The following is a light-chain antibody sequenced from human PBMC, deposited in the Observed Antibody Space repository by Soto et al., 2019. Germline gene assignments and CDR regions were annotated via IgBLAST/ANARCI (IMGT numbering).Light chain of an antibody. J-gene: IGKJ3*01. V-gene: IGKV2-30*01. Sequence: DVVMTQSPLSLPVTLGQPASISCRSSQSLVYSDGNTYLNWFQQRPGQSPRRLIYKVSNRDSGVPDRFSGSGSVNDFTLDINRVEAEDVRVSYCMQATNCPFTFGAGTKVEI. CDR2: KVS. CDR3: MQATNCPFT. CDR1: QSLVYSDGNTY.